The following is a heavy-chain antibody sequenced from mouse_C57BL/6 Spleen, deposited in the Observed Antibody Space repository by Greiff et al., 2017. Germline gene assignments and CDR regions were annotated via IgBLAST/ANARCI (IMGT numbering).Heavy chain of an antibody. Sequence: VKLQQSGAELVRPGASVTLSCKASGYTFTDYYMHWVKQTPVHGLEWIGAIDPETGGTAYNQKFKGKAILTADKSSSTAYMELRSLTSEDSAVYYCTRSFITTVVARWYFDVWGTGTTVTVSS. J-gene: IGHJ1*03. D-gene: IGHD1-1*01. CDR1: GYTFTDYY. V-gene: IGHV1-15*01. CDR3: TRSFITTVVARWYFDV. CDR2: IDPETGGT.